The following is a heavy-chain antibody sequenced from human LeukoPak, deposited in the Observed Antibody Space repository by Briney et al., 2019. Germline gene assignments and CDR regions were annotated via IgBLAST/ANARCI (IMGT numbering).Heavy chain of an antibody. V-gene: IGHV3-21*01. CDR2: ISSSSSCI. D-gene: IGHD6-19*01. CDR3: ARRYSSGSNWFDP. J-gene: IGHJ5*02. Sequence: GGSLRLSCAASGFTFSSYSMNWVRQAPGKGLEWVSSISSSSSCIYYADSVKGRFTISRDNAKNSLYLQMNSLRAEDTAVYYCARRYSSGSNWFDPWGQGTLVTVSS. CDR1: GFTFSSYS.